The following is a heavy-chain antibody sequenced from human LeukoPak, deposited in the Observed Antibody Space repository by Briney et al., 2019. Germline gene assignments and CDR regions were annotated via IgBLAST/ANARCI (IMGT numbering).Heavy chain of an antibody. CDR1: GFTFSDYY. Sequence: GGSLGLSCAASGFTFSDYYMSWIRQAPGKGLEWVSAISGSGENTNYADSVKGRFTMSRDNSRNMLYLQMNSLRDEDTAKYYCAKTVSGSYSYQGGDYWGQGTLATVSS. CDR2: ISGSGENT. D-gene: IGHD3-16*02. V-gene: IGHV3-23*01. CDR3: AKTVSGSYSYQGGDY. J-gene: IGHJ4*02.